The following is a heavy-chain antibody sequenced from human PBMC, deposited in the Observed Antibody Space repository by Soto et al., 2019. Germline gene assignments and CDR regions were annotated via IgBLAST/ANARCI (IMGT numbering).Heavy chain of an antibody. CDR2: FYHSGIT. J-gene: IGHJ4*02. Sequence: SATLSLTVADSGYSISNAFYCAWFRQPPGKGLEWIATFYHSGITYYRPSLRSRVTISVDTSRNQFSLKMKSVTAADTAVYYCARGFSAGKGSPPDYWGQGTLVPVS. CDR3: ARGFSAGKGSPPDY. D-gene: IGHD3-10*01. V-gene: IGHV4-38-2*01. CDR1: GYSISNAFY.